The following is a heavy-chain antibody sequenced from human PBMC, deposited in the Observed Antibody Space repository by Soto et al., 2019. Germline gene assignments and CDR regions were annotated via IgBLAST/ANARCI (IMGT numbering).Heavy chain of an antibody. D-gene: IGHD1-20*01. V-gene: IGHV1-8*01. Sequence: QVQLVQSGAEVKKPGASVKVSCKASGYSFSDYDINWVRQATGQGPEWMGWMNPNSGNTGYEQKFQGRVTMPRNTSINTAYMELSSLGSEDTAVYYCARDNRYNWNDEGWFDPWGQGTLVTVSS. CDR2: MNPNSGNT. CDR1: GYSFSDYD. J-gene: IGHJ5*02. CDR3: ARDNRYNWNDEGWFDP.